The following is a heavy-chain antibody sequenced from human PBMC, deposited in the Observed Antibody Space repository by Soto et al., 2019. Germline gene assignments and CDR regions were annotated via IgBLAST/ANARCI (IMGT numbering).Heavy chain of an antibody. J-gene: IGHJ6*02. Sequence: PGGSLRLSCAASGFTFSSYGMHWVRQAPGKGLEWVAVISYDGSNKYYADSVKGRFTISRDNSKNTLYLQMNSLRAEDTAVYYCAKAAFGDSSWYYYYYGMDVWGQGTTVTVSS. D-gene: IGHD6-13*01. CDR3: AKAAFGDSSWYYYYYGMDV. CDR1: GFTFSSYG. V-gene: IGHV3-30*18. CDR2: ISYDGSNK.